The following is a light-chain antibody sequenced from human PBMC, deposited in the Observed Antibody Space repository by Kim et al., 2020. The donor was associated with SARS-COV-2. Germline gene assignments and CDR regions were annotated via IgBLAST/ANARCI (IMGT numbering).Light chain of an antibody. CDR1: QTVDGH. CDR3: QQGFFTPQT. J-gene: IGKJ1*01. V-gene: IGKV1-39*01. CDR2: RAS. Sequence: DVQMTQSPSSLSANVGDTVTLTCRASQTVDGHLNWYQQKPNKAPRLLIFRASSLHGDVPSRFSGRGSGRDYTLTIRGLQPEDSATYYCQQGFFTPQTFGQGTKVEIK.